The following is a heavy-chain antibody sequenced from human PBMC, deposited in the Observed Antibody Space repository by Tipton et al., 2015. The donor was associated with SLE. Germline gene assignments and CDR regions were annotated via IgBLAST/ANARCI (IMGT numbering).Heavy chain of an antibody. CDR2: IWHDGTNK. D-gene: IGHD3-9*01. CDR3: AKDREVYDTLTGYYGDIFDN. J-gene: IGHJ4*02. V-gene: IGHV3-33*06. Sequence: SLRLSCAASGFTFSSYGMHWVRQAPGKGLEWVAVIWHDGTNKYYVDSVKGRFTISRDNSKNTLYLQMNSLRAEDTAVYYCAKDREVYDTLTGYYGDIFDNWGQGTLVTVSS. CDR1: GFTFSSYG.